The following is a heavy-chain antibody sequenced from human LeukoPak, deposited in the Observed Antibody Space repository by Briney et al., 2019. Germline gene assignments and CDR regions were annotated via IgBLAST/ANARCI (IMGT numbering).Heavy chain of an antibody. CDR2: IYTSGCT. V-gene: IGHV4-4*09. CDR1: GGSISSYY. J-gene: IGHJ2*01. CDR3: ARHRGYSYGHWYFDL. Sequence: SETLSLTCTVSGGSISSYYWSWIRQPPGKGLEWIGYIYTSGCTNYNPSLKSRVTISVDTSKNQFSLKLSSVTAADTAVYYCARHRGYSYGHWYFDLWGRGTLVTVSS. D-gene: IGHD5-18*01.